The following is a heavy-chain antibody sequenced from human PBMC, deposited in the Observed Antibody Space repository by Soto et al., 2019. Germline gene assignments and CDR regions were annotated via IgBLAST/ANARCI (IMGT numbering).Heavy chain of an antibody. Sequence: SETLSLTCRVSGSSIISYYCSCLRHPPGKGLEWIVNIYYTGSTNYHPSLKSRVIMSVESSKKQFSLRLNSVTAADTAVYYCTRVGGYYGDYPNFDYWGQGALVTVSS. J-gene: IGHJ4*02. CDR2: IYYTGST. CDR1: GSSIISYY. D-gene: IGHD4-17*01. V-gene: IGHV4-59*01. CDR3: TRVGGYYGDYPNFDY.